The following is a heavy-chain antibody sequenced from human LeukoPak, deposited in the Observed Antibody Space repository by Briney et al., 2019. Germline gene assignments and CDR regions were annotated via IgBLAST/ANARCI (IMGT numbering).Heavy chain of an antibody. CDR1: GFTVRTNY. CDR2: IYRDDSP. J-gene: IGHJ3*02. V-gene: IGHV3-66*01. CDR3: ARTNRKAAGAFDI. Sequence: GGSLRLSCAASGFTVRTNYMSWVRQAPGKGLGWVSFIYRDDSPYYADSVKGRFTISSDTSKNTLYLQMNSLRGEDTAVYYCARTNRKAAGAFDIWGQGTMVTVSS. D-gene: IGHD6-25*01.